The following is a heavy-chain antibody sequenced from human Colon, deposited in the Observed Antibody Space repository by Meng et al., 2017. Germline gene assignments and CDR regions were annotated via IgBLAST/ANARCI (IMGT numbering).Heavy chain of an antibody. V-gene: IGHV3-23*01. J-gene: IGHJ4*02. CDR2: ISGSGGST. CDR3: AKDGWFGELLSPYYFDY. CDR1: GFTFSSYA. Sequence: GVLKISCAASGFTFSSYAMSWVRQAPGKGLEWVSAISGSGGSTYYADSVKGRFTISRDNSKNTLYLQMNSLRAEDTAVYYCAKDGWFGELLSPYYFDYWGQGTLVTVSS. D-gene: IGHD3-10*01.